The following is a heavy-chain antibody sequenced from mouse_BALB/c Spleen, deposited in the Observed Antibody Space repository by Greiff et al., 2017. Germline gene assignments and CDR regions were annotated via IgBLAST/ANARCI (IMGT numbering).Heavy chain of an antibody. CDR1: GFSLTSYG. D-gene: IGHD3-3*01. V-gene: IGHV2-2*02. J-gene: IGHJ4*01. CDR2: IWSGGST. Sequence: VKLMESGPGLVQPSQSLSITCTVSGFSLTSYGVHWVRQSPGKGLEWLGVIWSGGSTDYNAAFISRLSISKDNSKSQVFFKMNSLQANDTAIYYCARKGRDGGYYAMDYWGQGTSVTVSS. CDR3: ARKGRDGGYYAMDY.